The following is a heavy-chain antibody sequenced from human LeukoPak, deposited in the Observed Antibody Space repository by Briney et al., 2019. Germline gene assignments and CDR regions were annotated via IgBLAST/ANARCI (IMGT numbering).Heavy chain of an antibody. J-gene: IGHJ4*02. CDR3: ARGTPRNQLLLYHFDY. CDR2: INPNSGGT. D-gene: IGHD2-2*02. V-gene: IGHV1-2*04. CDR1: GYTFTGYY. Sequence: ASVKVSCKASGYTFTGYYVHWVRQAPGQGLEWMGWINPNSGGTNYAQKFQGWVTMTRDTSISTAYMELSRLRSDDTAVYYCARGTPRNQLLLYHFDYWGQGTLVTVSS.